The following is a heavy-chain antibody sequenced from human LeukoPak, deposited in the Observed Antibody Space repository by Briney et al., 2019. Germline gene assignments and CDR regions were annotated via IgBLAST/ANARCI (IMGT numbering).Heavy chain of an antibody. CDR1: GYTFTGNY. Sequence: ASVKVSCKASGYTFTGNYMHWVRHAPGHGLEWMGWINPKSGGTNYAQKIQGRVTMTRDTSTSTAYMELSRLRSDDTAVYYCARDQSGMDVWGQGTTVTVSS. J-gene: IGHJ6*02. CDR3: ARDQSGMDV. CDR2: INPKSGGT. V-gene: IGHV1-2*02.